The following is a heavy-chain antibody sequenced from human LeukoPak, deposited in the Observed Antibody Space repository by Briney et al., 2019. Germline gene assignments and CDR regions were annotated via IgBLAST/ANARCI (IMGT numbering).Heavy chain of an antibody. V-gene: IGHV1-2*02. CDR1: GYTFTGYF. CDR2: INPNSDDT. D-gene: IGHD3-10*01. Sequence: ASVKVSCKASGYTFTGYFMHWVRQAPGQGLEWMGWINPNSDDTNYALKFQGRVTMTRDTSISTAYMELSRLRSDDTAVYFCARASRDAPSYWFYWGQGTLVTVSS. CDR3: ARASRDAPSYWFY. J-gene: IGHJ4*02.